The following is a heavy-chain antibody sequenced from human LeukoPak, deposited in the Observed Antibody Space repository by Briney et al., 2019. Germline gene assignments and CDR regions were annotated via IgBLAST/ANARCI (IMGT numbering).Heavy chain of an antibody. Sequence: NPSETLSLTCTVSGDSFTSVTDYWAWIRQPPGKGLEWIAGGDYSGGTYYNPSLESRVAISADMSKNQISLKLTSVTGADTAVYYCAVGYSYGYNLFDYWGQGTLVTVSS. V-gene: IGHV4-39*07. J-gene: IGHJ4*02. CDR1: GDSFTSVTDY. CDR3: AVGYSYGYNLFDY. CDR2: GDYSGGT. D-gene: IGHD5-18*01.